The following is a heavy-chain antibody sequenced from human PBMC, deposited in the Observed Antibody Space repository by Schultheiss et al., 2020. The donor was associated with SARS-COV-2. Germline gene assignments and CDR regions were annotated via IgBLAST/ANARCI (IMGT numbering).Heavy chain of an antibody. CDR1: GYTFTSYG. J-gene: IGHJ6*02. V-gene: IGHV1-69*13. Sequence: SVKVSCKASGYTFTSYGISWVRQAPGQGLEWMGGIIPIFGTANYAQKFQGRVTITADESTSTAYMELSSLRSEDTAVYYCAGAQLLIGLGDYYYGMDVWGQGTTVTVSS. D-gene: IGHD2-2*01. CDR2: IIPIFGTA. CDR3: AGAQLLIGLGDYYYGMDV.